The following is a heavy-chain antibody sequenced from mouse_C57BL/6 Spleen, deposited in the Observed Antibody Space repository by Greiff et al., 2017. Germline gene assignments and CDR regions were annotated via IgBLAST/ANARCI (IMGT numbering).Heavy chain of an antibody. CDR3: ARSTMVNYAMDY. J-gene: IGHJ4*01. CDR1: GYTFTSYW. CDR2: IDPSDSYT. D-gene: IGHD2-2*01. V-gene: IGHV1-69*01. Sequence: QVQLQQPGAELVMPGASVKLSCKASGYTFTSYWMHWVKQRPGQGLEWIGEIDPSDSYTNYNQKFKGKSTLAVDKSSSTAYMQLSSLTSEDSAVYYCARSTMVNYAMDYWGQGTSVTVSS.